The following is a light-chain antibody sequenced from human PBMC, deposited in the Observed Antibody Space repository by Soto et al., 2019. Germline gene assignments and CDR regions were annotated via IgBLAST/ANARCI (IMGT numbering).Light chain of an antibody. CDR2: GIS. CDR1: QSVNSN. V-gene: IGKV3D-15*01. Sequence: IVITQSPATRSVSPGERSTLSFRASQSVNSNYLAWYQQKPGQAPRLLIYGISTRATDIPDRFSGSGSGTEFTLTISSLQPEDFATYYCQQHGQWPITFGQGTRLEIK. CDR3: QQHGQWPIT. J-gene: IGKJ5*01.